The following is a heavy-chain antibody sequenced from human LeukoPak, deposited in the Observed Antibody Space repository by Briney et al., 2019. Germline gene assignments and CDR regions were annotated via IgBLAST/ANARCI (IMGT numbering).Heavy chain of an antibody. Sequence: ASVTVSCKASGYTFIGYYMHWVRQAPGQGLEWMGWINPNSGGTKYAQKFQGRVTMTRDTSISTAYMELSRLRSDDTAMYYCATEVTDWGQGTLVTVSS. CDR3: ATEVTD. CDR1: GYTFIGYY. J-gene: IGHJ4*02. CDR2: INPNSGGT. D-gene: IGHD5-18*01. V-gene: IGHV1-2*02.